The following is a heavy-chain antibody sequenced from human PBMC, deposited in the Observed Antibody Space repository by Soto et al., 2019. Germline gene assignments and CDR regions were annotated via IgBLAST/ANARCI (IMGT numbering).Heavy chain of an antibody. V-gene: IGHV3-30*18. CDR1: GFSISCYG. Sequence: QVQLVESGGGVVQPGRSLRLSCAASGFSISCYGMHWVRQTPGKGLQWVAVVAYDGSNQYYADSVKGRFTISRDISKNTLYLEMDSLKPEDTAVYYCAKDHVKSGPSADWFDPWSQGTLVTVSS. J-gene: IGHJ5*02. D-gene: IGHD3-3*01. CDR2: VAYDGSNQ. CDR3: AKDHVKSGPSADWFDP.